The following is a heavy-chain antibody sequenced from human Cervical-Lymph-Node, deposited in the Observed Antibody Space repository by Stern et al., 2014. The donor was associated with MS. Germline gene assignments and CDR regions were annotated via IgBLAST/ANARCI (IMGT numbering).Heavy chain of an antibody. D-gene: IGHD2-15*01. Sequence: EVQLGESGAEVKKPGESLRLSCKGSGYSFTSYWISWVRQMPGKGLEWMGWIDPSDSYTNYSPSFQGHVTISADKSISTAYLQWSSLKASDTAMYYCARRCSRRIDAFDIWGQGTMVTVSS. CDR3: ARRCSRRIDAFDI. V-gene: IGHV5-10-1*01. J-gene: IGHJ3*02. CDR2: IDPSDSYT. CDR1: GYSFTSYW.